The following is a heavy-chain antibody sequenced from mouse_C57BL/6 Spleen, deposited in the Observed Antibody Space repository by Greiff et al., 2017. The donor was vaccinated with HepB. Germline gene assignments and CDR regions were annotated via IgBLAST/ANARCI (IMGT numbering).Heavy chain of an antibody. Sequence: QVQLQQPGAEFVMPGASVKLSCKASGYTFTSYWMHWVKQRPGQGLEWIGEIDPSDSYTNYNQKFKGKSTLTVDKSSSTAYMQLSSLTSEDSAVYYCARSYGNYVDYWGQGTTLTVSS. CDR3: ARSYGNYVDY. CDR1: GYTFTSYW. CDR2: IDPSDSYT. D-gene: IGHD2-1*01. V-gene: IGHV1-69*01. J-gene: IGHJ2*01.